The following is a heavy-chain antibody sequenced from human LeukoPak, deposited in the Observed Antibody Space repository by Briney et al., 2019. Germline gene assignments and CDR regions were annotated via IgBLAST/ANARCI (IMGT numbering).Heavy chain of an antibody. Sequence: GGSLRLSCAASRFTFSSYVMSWVRQAPGKGLEWVSAISGSGGSTYYADSVKGRFTISRDNSKNTLYMQMNSLRAEDTAVYYCAKSHDSSGSDYWGQGTLVTVSS. J-gene: IGHJ4*02. CDR1: RFTFSSYV. V-gene: IGHV3-23*01. CDR3: AKSHDSSGSDY. D-gene: IGHD3-22*01. CDR2: ISGSGGST.